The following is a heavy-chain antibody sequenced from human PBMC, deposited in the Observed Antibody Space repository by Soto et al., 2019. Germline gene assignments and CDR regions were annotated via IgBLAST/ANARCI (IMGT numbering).Heavy chain of an antibody. V-gene: IGHV3-23*01. D-gene: IGHD6-13*01. CDR2: ISGSGGNT. CDR1: GFTFNSYA. Sequence: PGGSLRLSCAASGFTFNSYAMSWVRQAPGKGLEWVSSISGSGGNTYYADSVKGRLTISRDNSKNTLVLQMNSLRAEDMATYYCAKDRAHRRIAHYGMDVWGQGNTVTVSS. CDR3: AKDRAHRRIAHYGMDV. J-gene: IGHJ6*02.